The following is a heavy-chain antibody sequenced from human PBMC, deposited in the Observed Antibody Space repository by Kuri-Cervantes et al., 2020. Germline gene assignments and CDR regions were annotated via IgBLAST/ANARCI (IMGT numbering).Heavy chain of an antibody. Sequence: GESLKISCAASGFTFSSYGMNWVRQAPGKGLEWVSSIGSSSTYIYYADSVKGRFTISRDNAKNSLYLQMNSLRAEDTALYYCARTSGAWGQGTLVTVSS. D-gene: IGHD7-27*01. CDR3: ARTSGA. CDR1: GFTFSSYG. J-gene: IGHJ4*02. CDR2: IGSSSTYI. V-gene: IGHV3-21*04.